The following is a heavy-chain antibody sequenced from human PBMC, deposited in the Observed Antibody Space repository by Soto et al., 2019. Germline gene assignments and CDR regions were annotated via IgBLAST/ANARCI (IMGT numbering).Heavy chain of an antibody. D-gene: IGHD1-26*01. CDR1: GFTFSSYA. Sequence: EVQLLESGGGLVQPGGSLRLSCAASGFTFSSYAMSWVRQAPGKGLEWVSAISGSGGSTYYADSVKGRFTISRDNAKNTLDLQMNGLRAEDTAVYYCEKDPERELLNWGQGTLVTVSS. V-gene: IGHV3-23*01. CDR2: ISGSGGST. CDR3: EKDPERELLN. J-gene: IGHJ4*02.